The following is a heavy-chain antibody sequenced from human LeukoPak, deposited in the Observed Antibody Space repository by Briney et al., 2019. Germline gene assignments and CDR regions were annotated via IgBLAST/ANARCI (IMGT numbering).Heavy chain of an antibody. J-gene: IGHJ6*03. D-gene: IGHD4-17*01. CDR3: ARDLRVRDYGDYYYYMDV. V-gene: IGHV4-4*07. CDR1: GGSISSYY. CDR2: IYTSGST. Sequence: KPSETLSLTCTVSGGSISSYYWSWIRQPAGKGLEWIGRIYTSGSTNYNPSLKSRVTMSVDTSKNQFSLKLSSVTAADTAVYYCARDLRVRDYGDYYYYMDVWGKGTTVTVSS.